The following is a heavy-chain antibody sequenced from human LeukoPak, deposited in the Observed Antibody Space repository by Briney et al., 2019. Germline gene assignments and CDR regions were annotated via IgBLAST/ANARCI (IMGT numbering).Heavy chain of an antibody. CDR1: GFSFNTYA. V-gene: IGHV3-30*03. Sequence: GGSLRLSCAASGFSFNTYAMSWVRQAPGKGLEWVSLISYDGATQFYADSMKGRFTVSRDNSNNTLYLQLSGLTTEDTAVYFCARTSGREKNFDSWGQGTLVTVSP. J-gene: IGHJ4*02. CDR2: ISYDGATQ. D-gene: IGHD1-26*01. CDR3: ARTSGREKNFDS.